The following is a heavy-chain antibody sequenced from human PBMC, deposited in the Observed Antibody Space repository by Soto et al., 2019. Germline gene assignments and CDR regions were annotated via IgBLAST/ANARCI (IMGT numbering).Heavy chain of an antibody. D-gene: IGHD3-9*01. Sequence: GASVKVSCKASGYTFTSYAMHWVRQAPGQRLEWMGWINAGNGNTKYSQKLQGRVTITRDTSASTAYMELSSLRSEDTAVYFYARNYYDILTGYYTSYYFDYWGQGTLVTVSS. CDR3: ARNYYDILTGYYTSYYFDY. CDR2: INAGNGNT. V-gene: IGHV1-3*01. CDR1: GYTFTSYA. J-gene: IGHJ4*02.